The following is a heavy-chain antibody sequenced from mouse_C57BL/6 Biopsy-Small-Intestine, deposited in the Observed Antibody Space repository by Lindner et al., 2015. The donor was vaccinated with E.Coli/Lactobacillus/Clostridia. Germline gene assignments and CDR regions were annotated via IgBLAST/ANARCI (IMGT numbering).Heavy chain of an antibody. CDR1: GFNIKDYY. D-gene: IGHD2-2*01. CDR3: TTGVTTRAWFAY. V-gene: IGHV14-1*01. Sequence: VQLQESGAELVRPGASVKLSCTASGFNIKDYYIHWVKQRPEQGLEWIGRIDPEDGDTEYAPKFQGKATMTADTSSNTAYLQLSSLTSDDTAVYYCTTGVTTRAWFAYWGQGTLVTVSA. J-gene: IGHJ3*01. CDR2: IDPEDGDT.